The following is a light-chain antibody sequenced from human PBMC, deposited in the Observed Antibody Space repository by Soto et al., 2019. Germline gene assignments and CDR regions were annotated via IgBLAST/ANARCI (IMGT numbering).Light chain of an antibody. V-gene: IGKV3-15*01. Sequence: EIIMTQSPGTLSVSPGERATLSCRAAQGVTTNFAWYQQKSGQSPRLLIYDVSNRATGVPARFSGSGSETDFTLTISGLRSEDSAVYYCQQYHKWPLTFGGGTKVDIK. CDR3: QQYHKWPLT. J-gene: IGKJ4*01. CDR2: DVS. CDR1: QGVTTN.